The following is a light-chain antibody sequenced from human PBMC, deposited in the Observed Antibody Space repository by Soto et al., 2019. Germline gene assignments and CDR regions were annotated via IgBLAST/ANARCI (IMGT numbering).Light chain of an antibody. V-gene: IGLV1-44*01. CDR3: AAWDDSLNGPV. J-gene: IGLJ2*01. Sequence: QPVLTQPPSASGTPGQRVTISCSGSSSNIGSHTVNWYQHLPGTAPKLLIYSNYQRPSGVPDRFSGSKSGTSASLAISGLQSEDEADYYCAAWDDSLNGPVFGGGTKVTVL. CDR2: SNY. CDR1: SSNIGSHT.